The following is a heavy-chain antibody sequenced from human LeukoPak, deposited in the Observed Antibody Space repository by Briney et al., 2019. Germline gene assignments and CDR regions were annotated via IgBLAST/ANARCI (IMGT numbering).Heavy chain of an antibody. CDR1: GGSFSSYY. Sequence: SETLSLTCAVYGGSFSSYYWSWIRQPPGKWLEWIGEINHSGSTNYNPSLKSRVTISVDTSKNQFSLKLSSVTAADTAVYYCARGRVSMVRGVIILNWFDPWGQGTLVTVSS. V-gene: IGHV4-34*01. J-gene: IGHJ5*02. CDR3: ARGRVSMVRGVIILNWFDP. CDR2: INHSGST. D-gene: IGHD3-10*01.